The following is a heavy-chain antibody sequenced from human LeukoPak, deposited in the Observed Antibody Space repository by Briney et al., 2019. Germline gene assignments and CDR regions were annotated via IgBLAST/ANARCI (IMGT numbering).Heavy chain of an antibody. CDR1: GFTFTIFG. D-gene: IGHD3-3*01. CDR3: ARTYDFGRGPPGDAFDN. V-gene: IGHV3-48*01. CDR2: IDARSGIT. J-gene: IGHJ3*02. Sequence: PGGSLRLSCAASGFTFTIFGLNWVRQAPGKGPEWVSYIDARSGITYYADSVQGRFTISRDDARESVFLQMDGLRVDDTAVYYCARTYDFGRGPPGDAFDNLGPGTWVIVSA.